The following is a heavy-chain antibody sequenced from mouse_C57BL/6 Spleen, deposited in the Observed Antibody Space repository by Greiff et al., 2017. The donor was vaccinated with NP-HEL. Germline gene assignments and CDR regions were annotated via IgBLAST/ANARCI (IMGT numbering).Heavy chain of an antibody. CDR3: ARLPFYYDYAWFAY. V-gene: IGHV1-55*01. CDR1: GYTFTSYW. D-gene: IGHD2-4*01. J-gene: IGHJ3*01. CDR2: IYPGSGST. Sequence: QVQLQQSGAELVKPGASVKMSCKASGYTFTSYWITWVKQRPGQGLEWIGDIYPGSGSTNYNEKFKSKATLTVDPSSSTAYMQLSSLTSEDSAVYYCARLPFYYDYAWFAYWGQGTLVTVSS.